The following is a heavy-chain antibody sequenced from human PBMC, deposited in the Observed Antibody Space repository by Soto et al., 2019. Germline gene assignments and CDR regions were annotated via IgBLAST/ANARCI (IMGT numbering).Heavy chain of an antibody. Sequence: QVQLQESGPGLVKPSETLSLTCTVSGGSISSYYWSWIRQPPGKGLEWSGYIYYSGSTNYNPSLKRRFTLSVDTSKTQSTLKPSSMAAAESAVYYWSSQAADLLHWYFDLWCRGTLVTVAS. CDR2: IYYSGST. V-gene: IGHV4-59*08. CDR1: GGSISSYY. CDR3: SSQAADLLHWYFDL. D-gene: IGHD6-13*01. J-gene: IGHJ2*01.